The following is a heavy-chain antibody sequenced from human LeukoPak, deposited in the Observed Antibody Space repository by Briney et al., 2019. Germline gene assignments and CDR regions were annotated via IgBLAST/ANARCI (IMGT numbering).Heavy chain of an antibody. CDR1: GFTFSSYD. CDR3: ARGMGIAAAGTGEGMDV. Sequence: GGSLRLSCAASGFTFSSYDMHWVRQATGKGLEWVSAIGTAGDTYDPGSVKGRFTISRENAKNSLYLQMNSLRAGDTAVYYCARGMGIAAAGTGEGMDVWGQGTTVTVSS. J-gene: IGHJ6*02. CDR2: IGTAGDT. V-gene: IGHV3-13*01. D-gene: IGHD6-13*01.